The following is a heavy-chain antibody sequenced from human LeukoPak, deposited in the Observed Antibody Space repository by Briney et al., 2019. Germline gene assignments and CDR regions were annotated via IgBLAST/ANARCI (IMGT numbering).Heavy chain of an antibody. CDR3: ARNKHFGGFDY. J-gene: IGHJ4*02. V-gene: IGHV3-23*01. Sequence: GGPLRLSCAASGFTFSSYGISWVRQAPGKGLDWVSAISGSGGSTYYADSVKGRFTISRDNSKNTLYLQMNSLRAEDTAVYYCARNKHFGGFDYWGQGTLVTVSS. D-gene: IGHD3-16*01. CDR2: ISGSGGST. CDR1: GFTFSSYG.